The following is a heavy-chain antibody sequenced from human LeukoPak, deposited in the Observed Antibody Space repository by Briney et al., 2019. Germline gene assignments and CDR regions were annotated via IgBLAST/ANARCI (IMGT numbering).Heavy chain of an antibody. Sequence: GGSLRLSCAASGFTFDDYGMSWVRQAPGKGLEWVSGINWNGGSTGYADSVKGRFTISRDNAKNSLYLQMNSLRAEDTALYYCARRKYDSSGFKYYFDYWGQGTLVTVSS. J-gene: IGHJ4*02. CDR1: GFTFDDYG. V-gene: IGHV3-20*04. CDR2: INWNGGST. D-gene: IGHD3-22*01. CDR3: ARRKYDSSGFKYYFDY.